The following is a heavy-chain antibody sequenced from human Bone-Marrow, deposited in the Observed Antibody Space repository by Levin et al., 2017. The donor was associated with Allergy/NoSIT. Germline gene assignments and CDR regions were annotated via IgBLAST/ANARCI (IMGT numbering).Heavy chain of an antibody. Sequence: GGSLRLSCAASGFTFSSYGMHWVRQAPGKGLEWVAVIWYDGSNKYYADSVKGRFTISRDNSKNTLYLQMNSLRAEDTAVYYCARDLNNPMVRGVMMSYYFDYWGQGTLVTVSS. V-gene: IGHV3-33*01. CDR1: GFTFSSYG. J-gene: IGHJ4*02. D-gene: IGHD3-10*01. CDR2: IWYDGSNK. CDR3: ARDLNNPMVRGVMMSYYFDY.